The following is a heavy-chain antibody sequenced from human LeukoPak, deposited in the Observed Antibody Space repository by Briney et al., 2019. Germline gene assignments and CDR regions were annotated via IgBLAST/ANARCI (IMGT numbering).Heavy chain of an antibody. D-gene: IGHD6-19*01. J-gene: IGHJ2*01. Sequence: GGSLRLSCAASGFTVSSNYMSWARNAPGKGLEWVSDIFCGGNTNYAGSVKGRFTISSDNSKNTLYLQMNSMRAEDTAVYYCARSLNSHKQWLSTWEYWYFDLWGRGTLVTVSS. V-gene: IGHV3-53*01. CDR1: GFTVSSNY. CDR3: ARSLNSHKQWLSTWEYWYFDL. CDR2: IFCGGNT.